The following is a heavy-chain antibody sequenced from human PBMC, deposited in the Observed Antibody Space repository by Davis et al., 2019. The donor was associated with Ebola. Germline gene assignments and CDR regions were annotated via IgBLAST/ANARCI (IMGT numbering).Heavy chain of an antibody. CDR3: ADPLSSV. D-gene: IGHD2/OR15-2a*01. Sequence: GESLKISCVGSGFNFSHYAIGCVRQIPGRGLECVSVISNLALKTFYSDSVQGRFIISRDNSKSIVSLQMNNLRVDDTAIYYCADPLSSVWGQGTTVTVS. CDR2: ISNLALKT. CDR1: GFNFSHYA. V-gene: IGHV3-23*01. J-gene: IGHJ6*02.